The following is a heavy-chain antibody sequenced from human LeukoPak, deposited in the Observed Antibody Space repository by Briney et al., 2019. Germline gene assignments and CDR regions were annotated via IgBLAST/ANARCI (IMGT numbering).Heavy chain of an antibody. CDR1: GFTFSSYW. J-gene: IGHJ4*02. Sequence: GGSLILSCAASGFTFSSYWMHWVRQGPGKGLVWVARINGDGGSTNYADSVKGRFTISRDNAKNTLYLQMNSLRAEDTALYYCARDRYLFDYWGQGTLVTVSS. V-gene: IGHV3-74*01. CDR2: INGDGGST. D-gene: IGHD3-16*02. CDR3: ARDRYLFDY.